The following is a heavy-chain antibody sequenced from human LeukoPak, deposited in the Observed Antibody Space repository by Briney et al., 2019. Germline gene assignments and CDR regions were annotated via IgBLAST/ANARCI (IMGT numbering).Heavy chain of an antibody. V-gene: IGHV4-59*01. CDR1: GGSISSYY. D-gene: IGHD1-26*01. CDR2: IHHSGTT. CDR3: ARGRLGATY. J-gene: IGHJ4*02. Sequence: SETLSLTCIVSGGSISSYYWSWTRQPPGKGLEWIGYIHHSGTTNYSPSLKSRVTISVDMSKNQFFLNLTSVTAADTAVYYCARGRLGATYWGQGTLVTVSS.